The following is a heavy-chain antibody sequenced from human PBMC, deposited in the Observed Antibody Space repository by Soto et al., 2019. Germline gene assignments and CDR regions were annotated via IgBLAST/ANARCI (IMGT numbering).Heavy chain of an antibody. CDR3: ASQTASPAGIAPSGVDY. CDR1: GDSISNFRHRVNYY. Sequence: QVQLQESGPGLVKPSQTLSLTCTVSGDSISNFRHRVNYYWSWIRQHPGKDLEWIGYIYYTGSTYYNPSFKSPLTISLDTSQSQFFLELSSVTAADTAIYYCASQTASPAGIAPSGVDYWGQGTLVTVSS. J-gene: IGHJ4*02. CDR2: IYYTGST. D-gene: IGHD6-13*01. V-gene: IGHV4-31*01.